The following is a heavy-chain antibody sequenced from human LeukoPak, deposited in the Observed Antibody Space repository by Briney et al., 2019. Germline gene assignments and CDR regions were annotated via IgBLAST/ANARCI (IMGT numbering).Heavy chain of an antibody. J-gene: IGHJ4*02. Sequence: GGSLRLSCAASGFTFSSYAMHWVRQAPGKGLEWVAVISYDGSNKYYADSVKGRFTISRGNSKNTLYLQMNSLRAEDTAVYYCARDRIFGVVYYFDYWGQGTLVTVSS. CDR3: ARDRIFGVVYYFDY. D-gene: IGHD3-3*01. CDR2: ISYDGSNK. V-gene: IGHV3-30-3*01. CDR1: GFTFSSYA.